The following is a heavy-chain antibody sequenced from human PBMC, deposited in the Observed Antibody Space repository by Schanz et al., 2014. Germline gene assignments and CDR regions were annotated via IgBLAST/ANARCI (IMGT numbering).Heavy chain of an antibody. CDR3: AADLWFGAVWGVW. CDR1: GFTLNNAW. J-gene: IGHJ4*02. CDR2: IKSKTDGGTR. Sequence: EVQLVESGGGLVKPGGSLRLSCATSGFTLNNAWMNWVRQAPGKGLQWVARIKSKTDGGTRDYAAPVKGRFTISTDVSKTTLYLQMNSLQTEDTAVFYCAADLWFGAVWGVWWGQGTLVTVSS. D-gene: IGHD3-10*01. V-gene: IGHV3-15*01.